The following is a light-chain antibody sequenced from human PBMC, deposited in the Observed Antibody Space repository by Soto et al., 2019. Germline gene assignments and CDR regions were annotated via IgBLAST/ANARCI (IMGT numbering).Light chain of an antibody. CDR1: QSISSNF. CDR2: SAS. CDR3: HHYGSSLPDT. J-gene: IGKJ2*01. Sequence: VLTQSPGTLSLSPGERGTLSCRASQSISSNFLAWYQQKPGLAPRLLIFSASKRAPGIPVRFSGSASGTDTFSGSAFGTDFTLTISRLEPEDFAVYYCHHYGSSLPDTFGQGTKLEIK. V-gene: IGKV3-20*01.